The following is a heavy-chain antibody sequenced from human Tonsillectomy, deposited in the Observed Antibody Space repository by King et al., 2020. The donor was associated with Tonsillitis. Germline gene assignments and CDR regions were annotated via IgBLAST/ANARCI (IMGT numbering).Heavy chain of an antibody. D-gene: IGHD7-27*01. J-gene: IGHJ4*02. Sequence: VQLVQSGGGVVQPGGSLRLSCAASGFTFSSFGMHWVRQAPGKGLEWVAFIRYDGNNKYHADSVKGRFTISIDNSKNTLYLQMNSLRTEDTAVYYCAKDETWGLTDYWGQGTLVTVAS. CDR2: IRYDGNNK. CDR3: AKDETWGLTDY. V-gene: IGHV3-30*02. CDR1: GFTFSSFG.